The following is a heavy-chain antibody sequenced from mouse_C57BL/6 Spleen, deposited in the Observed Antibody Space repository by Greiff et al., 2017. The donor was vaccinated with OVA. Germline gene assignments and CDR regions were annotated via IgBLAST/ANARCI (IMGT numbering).Heavy chain of an antibody. CDR3: ASSYYDYDPAWFAY. Sequence: VQLQQSGPGLVKPSQSLSLTCSVTGYSITSGYYWNWIRQFPGNKLEWMGYISYDGSNNYNPSLKNRISITRDTSKNQFFLKLNSVTTEDTATYYCASSYYDYDPAWFAYWGQGTLVTVSA. D-gene: IGHD2-4*01. CDR1: GYSITSGYY. J-gene: IGHJ3*01. V-gene: IGHV3-6*01. CDR2: ISYDGSN.